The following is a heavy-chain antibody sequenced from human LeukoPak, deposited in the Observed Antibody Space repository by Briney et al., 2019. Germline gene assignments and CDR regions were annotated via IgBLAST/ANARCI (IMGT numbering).Heavy chain of an antibody. CDR3: ARESITFGGDDY. CDR2: MNPNSGNT. J-gene: IGHJ4*02. Sequence: ASVKVSCKASGYTFTSYDINWVRQATGQGLEWMGWMNPNSGNTGYAQKFQGRVTMTRNTSISTAYMELSSLRSEDTAEYYCARESITFGGDDYWGQGTLVTVSS. CDR1: GYTFTSYD. V-gene: IGHV1-8*01. D-gene: IGHD3-16*01.